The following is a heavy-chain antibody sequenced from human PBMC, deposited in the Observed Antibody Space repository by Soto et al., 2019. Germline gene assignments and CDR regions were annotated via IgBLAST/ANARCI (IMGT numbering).Heavy chain of an antibody. CDR2: INSDGSST. CDR1: GFTFSSYC. V-gene: IGHV3-74*01. D-gene: IGHD2-15*01. Sequence: PGGTLRLSCAASGFTFSSYCMHWVRQAPGKGLVLVSRINSDGSSTSYADSVKGRFTISRDNAKNTLYLQMNSLRAEDTAVYYCVRTSLVVAAATREDYWGQGTLVTVSS. J-gene: IGHJ4*02. CDR3: VRTSLVVAAATREDY.